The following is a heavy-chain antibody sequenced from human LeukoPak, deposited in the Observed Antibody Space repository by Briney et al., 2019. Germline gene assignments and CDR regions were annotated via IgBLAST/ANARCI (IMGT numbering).Heavy chain of an antibody. D-gene: IGHD3-10*01. Sequence: GGSLRLSCAASGFTFSSYSMNWVPQAPGKGLEWVSSISSSSSYIYYADSVKGRFTISRDNAKNSLYLQMNSLRAEDTAVYYCATMPGFRESQVDYWGQGTLVTVSS. V-gene: IGHV3-21*01. J-gene: IGHJ4*02. CDR1: GFTFSSYS. CDR2: ISSSSSYI. CDR3: ATMPGFRESQVDY.